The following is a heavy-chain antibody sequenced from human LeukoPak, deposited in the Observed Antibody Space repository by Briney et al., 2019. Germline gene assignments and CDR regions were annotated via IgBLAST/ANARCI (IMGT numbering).Heavy chain of an antibody. Sequence: PGRSLRLSCAASGFTFSSYAMHWVRQAPGKGLGWVAVISYDGSNKYYADSVKGRFTISRDNSKNTLYLQMNSLRAEDTAVYYCARDLDSGYDYVGYYFDYWGQGTLVTVSS. V-gene: IGHV3-30-3*01. D-gene: IGHD5-12*01. CDR1: GFTFSSYA. CDR2: ISYDGSNK. CDR3: ARDLDSGYDYVGYYFDY. J-gene: IGHJ4*02.